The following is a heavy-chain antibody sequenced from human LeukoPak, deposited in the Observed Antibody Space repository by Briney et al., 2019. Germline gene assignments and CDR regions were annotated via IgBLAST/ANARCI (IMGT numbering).Heavy chain of an antibody. D-gene: IGHD1-7*01. V-gene: IGHV4-39*01. Sequence: SETLSLTCTVNSGSFSGYYWGWIRQPPGKGLEWIAIISDTGTTYYSPSLKSRLTISVDTSKNQFSLTLSSVTAADTAVYYCARRNYPYYFDYWGQGTLVTVSS. CDR1: SGSFSGYY. CDR3: ARRNYPYYFDY. CDR2: ISDTGTT. J-gene: IGHJ4*02.